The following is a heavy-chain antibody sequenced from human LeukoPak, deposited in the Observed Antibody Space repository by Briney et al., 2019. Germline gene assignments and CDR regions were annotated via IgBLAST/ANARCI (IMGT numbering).Heavy chain of an antibody. CDR1: GGSFSGYY. D-gene: IGHD1-26*01. J-gene: IGHJ4*02. V-gene: IGHV4-34*01. Sequence: SETLSLTCAVYGGSFSGYYWGWIRQPPGKGLEWIGEINHSGSTNYNPSLKSRVTISVDTSKNQFSLKLSSVTAADTAVYYCARMSGSYFVLDYWGQGTLVTVSS. CDR3: ARMSGSYFVLDY. CDR2: INHSGST.